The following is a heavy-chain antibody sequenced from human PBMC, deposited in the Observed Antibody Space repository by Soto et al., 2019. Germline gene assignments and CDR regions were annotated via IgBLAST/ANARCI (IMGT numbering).Heavy chain of an antibody. Sequence: PVKVSCKASGFTFTSSAVQWVRQARGQRLEWIGWIVVGSGNTNYAQKFQERVTITRDMSTSTAYMELSSLRSEDTAVYYCAAGPVYSSSWYQFFDYWGQGTLVTVSS. CDR2: IVVGSGNT. V-gene: IGHV1-58*01. CDR1: GFTFTSSA. J-gene: IGHJ4*02. CDR3: AAGPVYSSSWYQFFDY. D-gene: IGHD6-13*01.